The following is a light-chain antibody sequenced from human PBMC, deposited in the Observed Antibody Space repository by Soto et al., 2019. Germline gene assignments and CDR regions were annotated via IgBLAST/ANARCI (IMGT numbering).Light chain of an antibody. Sequence: VLTQSPGTLSLSPGDRATLSCRASQSVSTSYLAWYQQKPGQAPRLLIYGASSRATGIPDRFSGSGSGTDFTLTISGLEPEDFAVYYCQQYGNSRGTFGQGTKVDIK. CDR1: QSVSTSY. V-gene: IGKV3-20*01. CDR3: QQYGNSRGT. CDR2: GAS. J-gene: IGKJ1*01.